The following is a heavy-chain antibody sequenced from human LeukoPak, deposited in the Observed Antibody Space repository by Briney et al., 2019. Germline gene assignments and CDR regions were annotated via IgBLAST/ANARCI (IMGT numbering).Heavy chain of an antibody. CDR2: INPNSGGT. CDR1: GYTFTGYY. Sequence: ASVKVSCKASGYTFTGYYTHWVRQAPGQGLEWMGWINPNSGGTNYAQKFQGRVTMTRDTSISTAYMELSRLRSDDTAVYYCARAGLAARRWFDPWGQGTLVTVSS. V-gene: IGHV1-2*02. J-gene: IGHJ5*02. D-gene: IGHD6-6*01. CDR3: ARAGLAARRWFDP.